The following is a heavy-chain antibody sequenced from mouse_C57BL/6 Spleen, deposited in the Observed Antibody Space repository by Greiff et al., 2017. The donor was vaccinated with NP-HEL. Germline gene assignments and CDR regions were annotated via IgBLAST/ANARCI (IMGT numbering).Heavy chain of an antibody. CDR1: GYTFTSYW. D-gene: IGHD1-1*01. CDR2: IYPGSGST. J-gene: IGHJ4*01. CDR3: ARSDYYGSSGELTGTPMDY. V-gene: IGHV1-55*01. Sequence: VQLQQSGAELVKPGASVKMSCKASGYTFTSYWITWVKQRPGQGLEWIGDIYPGSGSTNYNEKFKSKATLTVDTSSSTAYMQLSSLTSEDSAVYYCARSDYYGSSGELTGTPMDYWGQGTSVTVSS.